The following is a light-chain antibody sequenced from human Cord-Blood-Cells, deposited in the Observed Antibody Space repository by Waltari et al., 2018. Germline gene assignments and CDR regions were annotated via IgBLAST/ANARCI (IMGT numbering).Light chain of an antibody. CDR3: CSYAGSSTVA. CDR1: RGDVGSYNL. CDR2: EGS. Sequence: QSALTQPASVSGSPGQSITISCTGTRGDVGSYNLVSWYQQHPGKAPKLMIYEGSKKPSGVSNRCSGSKSGNTASLTIAGLQAEDEADYYCCSYAGSSTVAFGGGTKLTVL. J-gene: IGLJ2*01. V-gene: IGLV2-23*01.